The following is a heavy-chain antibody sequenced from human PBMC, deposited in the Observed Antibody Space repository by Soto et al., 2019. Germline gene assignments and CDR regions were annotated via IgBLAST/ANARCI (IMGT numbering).Heavy chain of an antibody. V-gene: IGHV1-18*01. CDR3: ARSGFAIFGVVTPSIGMDV. Sequence: ASVKVSCKASGYTFTSYGISWVRQAPGQGLEWMGWISAYNGNTNYAQKLQGRVTMTTDTSTSTAYMKLRSLRSDDTAVYYCARSGFAIFGVVTPSIGMDVWGQGTTVTVSS. J-gene: IGHJ6*02. D-gene: IGHD3-3*01. CDR2: ISAYNGNT. CDR1: GYTFTSYG.